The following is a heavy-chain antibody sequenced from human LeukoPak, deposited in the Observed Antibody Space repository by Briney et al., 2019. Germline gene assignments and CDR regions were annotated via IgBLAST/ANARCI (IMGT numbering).Heavy chain of an antibody. Sequence: PGGSLRLSCAASGFTFNTYNMNWFRQAPGKGLEWVSFISSGSSHIYYADSVKGRFTISRDNAKNSLYLQMNSLRVEDTAVYYCARDAQVAFWSGYYSYFHYWGQGTPVTVSS. V-gene: IGHV3-21*01. CDR3: ARDAQVAFWSGYYSYFHY. J-gene: IGHJ4*02. CDR2: ISSGSSHI. CDR1: GFTFNTYN. D-gene: IGHD3-3*01.